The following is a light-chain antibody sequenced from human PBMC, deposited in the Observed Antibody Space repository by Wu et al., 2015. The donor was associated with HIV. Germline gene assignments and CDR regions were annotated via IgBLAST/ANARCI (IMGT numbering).Light chain of an antibody. Sequence: EIVLTQSPGTLSLSPGGEAALSCRASQTVPNNLLAWYQHKPGQPPKLLIYAASGRATGTPARFTGRGSGTLFTLTINNLEPDDYGVYFCHQYGSLPFTFGDGTRVE. V-gene: IGKV3-20*01. CDR1: QTVPNNL. CDR3: HQYGSLPFT. CDR2: AAS. J-gene: IGKJ4*01.